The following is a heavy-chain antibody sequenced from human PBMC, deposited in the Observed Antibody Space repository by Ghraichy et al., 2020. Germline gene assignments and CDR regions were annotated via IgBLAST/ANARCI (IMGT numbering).Heavy chain of an antibody. Sequence: SETLSLTCAVTGGSIIGSLSSDGYSWSWIRQSPGKGLEWIGYIYHSASIYYTPSLKSRVTISVDRSKSQLSLKLSSVTAADTAVYYCATTRWGADAFDICGLGTLGTVSS. CDR3: ATTRWGADAFDI. J-gene: IGHJ3*02. V-gene: IGHV4-30-2*06. CDR2: IYHSASI. CDR1: GGSIIGSLSSDGYS. D-gene: IGHD3-16*01.